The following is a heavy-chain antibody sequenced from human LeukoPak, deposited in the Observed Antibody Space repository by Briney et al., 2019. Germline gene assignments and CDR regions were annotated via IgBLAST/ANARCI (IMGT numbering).Heavy chain of an antibody. CDR1: GFTFSSYA. J-gene: IGHJ4*02. CDR3: AKVGGGSYRGYYFDY. Sequence: GGSLRLSCAASGFTFSSYAMSWVRQAPGKGLEWVSAISGSGGSTYYADSVKGRFTISGDNSKNTLYLQMNSLRAEDTAVYYCAKVGGGSYRGYYFDYWGQGTLVTVSS. D-gene: IGHD1-26*01. V-gene: IGHV3-23*01. CDR2: ISGSGGST.